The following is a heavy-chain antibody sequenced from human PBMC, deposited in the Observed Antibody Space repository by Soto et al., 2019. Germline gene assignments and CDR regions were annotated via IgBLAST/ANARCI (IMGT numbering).Heavy chain of an antibody. V-gene: IGHV4-39*01. CDR3: ARQPATTYGSAGPPDV. Sequence: PSETLSLTCTVSGGSISRSSYYWGWIRQPPGKGLEWIGSIYYSGCTYYNPSLKSRVTIFVDTSKNQFSLKLSSVTAADTAVYYCARQPATTYGSAGPPDVWGQGTTVT. CDR2: IYYSGCT. J-gene: IGHJ6*02. D-gene: IGHD3-10*01. CDR1: GGSISRSSYY.